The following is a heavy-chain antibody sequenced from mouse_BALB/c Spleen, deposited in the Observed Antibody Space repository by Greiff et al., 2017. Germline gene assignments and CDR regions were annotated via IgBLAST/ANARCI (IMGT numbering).Heavy chain of an antibody. CDR2: ILPGSGST. D-gene: IGHD1-1*01. CDR3: ARRGRAYYYGSSAY. J-gene: IGHJ3*01. V-gene: IGHV1-9*01. Sequence: VQLQQSGAELMKPGASVKISCKATGYTFSSYWIEWVKQRPGHGLEWIGEILPGSGSTNYNEKFKGKATFTADTSSNTAYMQLSSLTSEDSAVYYCARRGRAYYYGSSAYWGQGTLVTVSA. CDR1: GYTFSSYW.